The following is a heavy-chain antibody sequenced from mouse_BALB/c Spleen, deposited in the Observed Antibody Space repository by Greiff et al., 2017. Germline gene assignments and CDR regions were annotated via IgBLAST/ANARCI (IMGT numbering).Heavy chain of an antibody. J-gene: IGHJ4*01. CDR3: ARSGYGYYAMDY. CDR2: IDPANGNT. D-gene: IGHD3-2*02. CDR1: GFNIKDNY. V-gene: IGHV14-3*02. Sequence: VQLQQSGAELVKPGASVKLSCTASGFNIKDNYMHWVKQRPEQGLEWIGRIDPANGNTKYDPKFQGKATITADTSSNTAYLQLSSLTSEDTAVYYCARSGYGYYAMDYWGQGTSVTVSS.